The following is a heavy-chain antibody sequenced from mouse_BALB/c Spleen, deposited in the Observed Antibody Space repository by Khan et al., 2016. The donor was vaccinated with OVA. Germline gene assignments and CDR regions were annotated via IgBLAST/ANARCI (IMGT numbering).Heavy chain of an antibody. CDR2: ISSGGDYT. J-gene: IGHJ3*01. V-gene: IGHV5-6*01. CDR1: GFTFSSYS. CDR3: ASHLTGSFAY. Sequence: EVQLVESGGDLVKPRGSLKLSCAASGFTFSSYSMSWVRQTPDKRLEWVATISSGGDYTYYPDSVKGRFTISRDNAKNTLYLQMSSLKSEDIAMYYCASHLTGSFAYWGQGTLVTVSA. D-gene: IGHD4-1*01.